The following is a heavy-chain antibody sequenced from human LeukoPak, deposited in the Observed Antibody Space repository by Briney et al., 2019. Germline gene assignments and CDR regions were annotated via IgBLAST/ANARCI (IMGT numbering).Heavy chain of an antibody. CDR2: LWSDERIK. V-gene: IGHV3-33*08. CDR1: GFSFSDSG. D-gene: IGHD1-26*01. J-gene: IGHJ4*02. CDR3: ATEGPDGTYSYFHH. Sequence: PGRSLRLSREASGFSFSDSGMHWVRQAPGKGLEWVAVLWSDERIKYYADPVKGRFTISRDNSKKTVWLQMDSLTVEDTALYYCATEGPDGTYSYFHHWGQGTLVIVSS.